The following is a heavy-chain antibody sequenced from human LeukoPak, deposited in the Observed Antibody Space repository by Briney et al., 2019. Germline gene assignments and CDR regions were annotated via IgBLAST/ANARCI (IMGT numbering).Heavy chain of an antibody. V-gene: IGHV4-38-2*01. D-gene: IGHD4-17*01. Sequence: PSETLSLTCDVSGYSIRSGSYWGWIRQPSGKGLEWIGCMFHSGDTYHNPSLKSRVTISADTSKNQFSLKLTSVTAADTAVYYCAKVGAYGDYARHDYWGQGTLVTVSS. CDR3: AKVGAYGDYARHDY. CDR2: MFHSGDT. CDR1: GYSIRSGSY. J-gene: IGHJ4*02.